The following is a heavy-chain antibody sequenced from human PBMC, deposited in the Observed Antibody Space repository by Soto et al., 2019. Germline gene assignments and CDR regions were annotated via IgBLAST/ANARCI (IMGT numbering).Heavy chain of an antibody. Sequence: GESLKISCKGSGYGFTSYWIGWVRQMPGKGLEWMGIIYPGDSDTRYSPSFQGQVTISADKSISTAYLQWSSLKASDTAMYYCARGSLPRVAGAAGTSPYYFDYWGQGTLVTVSS. CDR3: ARGSLPRVAGAAGTSPYYFDY. V-gene: IGHV5-51*01. D-gene: IGHD6-13*01. J-gene: IGHJ4*02. CDR1: GYGFTSYW. CDR2: IYPGDSDT.